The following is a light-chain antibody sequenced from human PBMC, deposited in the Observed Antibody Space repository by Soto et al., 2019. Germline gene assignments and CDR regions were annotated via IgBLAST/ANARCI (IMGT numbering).Light chain of an antibody. J-gene: IGKJ3*01. V-gene: IGKV3-11*01. Sequence: EIVLTQSPATLSLSPGGRATLSCRASQSVSSYLACYQHKPGQAPRLLIYDASNRATGIPARFSGSGSGTHFTLSINSLEPEDFAVDYRQQRSSCPSLTFGPGTKVDI. CDR3: QQRSSCPSLT. CDR1: QSVSSY. CDR2: DAS.